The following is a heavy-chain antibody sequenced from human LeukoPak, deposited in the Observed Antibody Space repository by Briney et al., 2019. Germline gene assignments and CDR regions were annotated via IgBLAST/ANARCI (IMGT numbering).Heavy chain of an antibody. CDR3: ARLVVAASEYYYMDV. Sequence: ASVKVSCKASGYTFTVYSINWVRQAPGQGLEWMGWINTNTGNPTYAQGFTGRFVFSLDTSVSTAYLQISSLKAEDTAVYYCARLVVAASEYYYMDVWGKGTTVTVSS. CDR1: GYTFTVYS. J-gene: IGHJ6*03. D-gene: IGHD2-15*01. CDR2: INTNTGNP. V-gene: IGHV7-4-1*02.